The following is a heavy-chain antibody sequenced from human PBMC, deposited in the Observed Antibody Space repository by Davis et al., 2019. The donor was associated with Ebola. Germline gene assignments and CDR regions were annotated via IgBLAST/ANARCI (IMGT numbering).Heavy chain of an antibody. CDR1: GFTVNSNY. CDR2: IYSGGST. V-gene: IGHV3-53*04. Sequence: GESLNISCAASGFTVNSNYLSWVPQAPGKRLEWVSVIYSGGSTYYADSVKGRFTISRHNSKNTLYLQMNSLRAEDTAVYYCASGWRHPGRYGMDVWGQGTTVTVSS. D-gene: IGHD3-10*01. CDR3: ASGWRHPGRYGMDV. J-gene: IGHJ6*02.